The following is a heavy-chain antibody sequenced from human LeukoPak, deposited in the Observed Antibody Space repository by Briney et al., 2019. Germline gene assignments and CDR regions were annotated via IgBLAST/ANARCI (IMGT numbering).Heavy chain of an antibody. Sequence: SETLSLTCTVSGYSISSGYYWGWIRQPPGKGLEWIGSIYHSGSTYYNLSLKSRVTISVDTSKNQFSLKLSSVTAADTAVYYCARAATYYDFWSGYPNYFDYWGQGTLVTVSS. D-gene: IGHD3-3*01. V-gene: IGHV4-38-2*02. CDR3: ARAATYYDFWSGYPNYFDY. CDR2: IYHSGST. CDR1: GYSISSGYY. J-gene: IGHJ4*02.